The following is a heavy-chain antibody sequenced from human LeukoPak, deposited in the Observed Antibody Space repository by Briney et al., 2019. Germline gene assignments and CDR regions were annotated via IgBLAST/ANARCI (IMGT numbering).Heavy chain of an antibody. V-gene: IGHV3-23*01. CDR2: ISGGTT. CDR3: AKSVYGSGNY. Sequence: GGSLRLSCAASGFTISSYGMSWVRQAPGKGLEWVSSISGGTTYYADCVKGRFTISRDNSKNIVSLQMNSLRAEDTAVYYCAKSVYGSGNYWGQGTLVTVSS. D-gene: IGHD3-10*01. J-gene: IGHJ4*02. CDR1: GFTISSYG.